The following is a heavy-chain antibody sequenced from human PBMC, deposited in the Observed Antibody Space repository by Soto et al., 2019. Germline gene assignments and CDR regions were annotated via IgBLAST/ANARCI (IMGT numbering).Heavy chain of an antibody. CDR2: INPSGGST. Sequence: QVQLVQSGAEVKKPGASVKLSCKASGYTFTNYYMHWVRQAPGQGLEWMGIINPSGGSTSYSQRFQGRVTMTRDTSTSTVYMELSSLRSEDTAVYYCARMGTVIRVVVYWGQGTLVTVSS. CDR1: GYTFTNYY. J-gene: IGHJ4*02. CDR3: ARMGTVIRVVVY. D-gene: IGHD4-4*01. V-gene: IGHV1-46*03.